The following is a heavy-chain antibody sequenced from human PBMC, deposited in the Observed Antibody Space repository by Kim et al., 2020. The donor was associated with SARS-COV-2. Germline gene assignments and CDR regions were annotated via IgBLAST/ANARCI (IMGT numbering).Heavy chain of an antibody. CDR1: GFTFSSYG. J-gene: IGHJ3*02. CDR2: IWYDGSSK. D-gene: IGHD3-22*01. Sequence: GGSLRLSCAASGFTFSSYGMHWVRQAPGKGLEWVAVIWYDGSSKYYADSVKGRFIISRDNSKKTLYLQMNSLRAEDTAVYYCARGISMIVDAFDICGQGT. V-gene: IGHV3-33*01. CDR3: ARGISMIVDAFDI.